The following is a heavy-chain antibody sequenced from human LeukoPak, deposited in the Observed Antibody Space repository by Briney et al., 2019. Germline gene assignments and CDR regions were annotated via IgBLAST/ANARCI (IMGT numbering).Heavy chain of an antibody. CDR3: ARDGGGVSAPGGY. J-gene: IGHJ4*02. Sequence: ASVKVSCKASGYTFTSYYMHWVRQAPGQGLEWMGIINPGGRSTTYAQKFQGGVTLTRDTSTSTVYMELSSLRSEDTAVYYCARDGGGVSAPGGYWGQGTLVTVSS. CDR1: GYTFTSYY. V-gene: IGHV1-46*01. D-gene: IGHD3-16*01. CDR2: INPGGRST.